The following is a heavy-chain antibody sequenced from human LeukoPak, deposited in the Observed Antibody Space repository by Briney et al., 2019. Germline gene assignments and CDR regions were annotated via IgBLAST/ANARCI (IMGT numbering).Heavy chain of an antibody. CDR2: ISGSGGST. V-gene: IGHV3-23*01. CDR1: GFTFSSYA. Sequence: GGSLRLSCAASGFTFSSYAMSWVRQAPGKGLEWVSAISGSGGSTYYADSVKGRFTVSRDNSKNTLYLQMNSLRAEDTAVYYCAKGSYYDSSGSYYFDYWGQGTLVTVSS. J-gene: IGHJ4*02. D-gene: IGHD3-22*01. CDR3: AKGSYYDSSGSYYFDY.